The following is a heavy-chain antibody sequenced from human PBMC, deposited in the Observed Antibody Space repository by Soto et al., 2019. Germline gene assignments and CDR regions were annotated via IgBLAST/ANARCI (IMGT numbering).Heavy chain of an antibody. V-gene: IGHV1-2*04. Sequence: ASVKVSCKASGYTFTGYDMHWVRQAPGQGLEWMGWINPNSGGTNYAQKFQGWVTMTRDTSISTAYMELSRLRSDDTAVYYCARSSGYSYGPTSYFDYWGQGTLVTVSS. D-gene: IGHD5-18*01. CDR1: GYTFTGYD. CDR3: ARSSGYSYGPTSYFDY. J-gene: IGHJ4*02. CDR2: INPNSGGT.